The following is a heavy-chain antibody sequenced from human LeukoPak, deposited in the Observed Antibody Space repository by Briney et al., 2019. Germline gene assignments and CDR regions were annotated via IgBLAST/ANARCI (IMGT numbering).Heavy chain of an antibody. CDR3: ARNPTSGWSHPYYFDF. Sequence: GGSVRLSCAASGFTFSSYGMHWARQAPGKGLEWVAVIWYDGSNKYYADSVKGRFTISRDNSKNTLYLQMNSLRAEDTAVYYCARNPTSGWSHPYYFDFWAQSTLVTVSS. J-gene: IGHJ4*02. CDR1: GFTFSSYG. CDR2: IWYDGSNK. D-gene: IGHD6-19*01. V-gene: IGHV3-33*01.